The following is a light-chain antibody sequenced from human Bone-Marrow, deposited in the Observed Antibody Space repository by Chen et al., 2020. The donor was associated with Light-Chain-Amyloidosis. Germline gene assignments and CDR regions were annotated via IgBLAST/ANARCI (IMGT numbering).Light chain of an antibody. V-gene: IGLV2-14*01. CDR3: SSYTITNTLV. CDR1: SSDVGGDNH. Sequence: QSALTQPASVSGSPGQSITISCTGTSSDVGGDNHVSWYQQHPDKAPKLMIYEVTNRPSWVPDRFSGSKSDTTASLTISGLQNEDEADYFCSSYTITNTLVFGSGTRVTVL. J-gene: IGLJ1*01. CDR2: EVT.